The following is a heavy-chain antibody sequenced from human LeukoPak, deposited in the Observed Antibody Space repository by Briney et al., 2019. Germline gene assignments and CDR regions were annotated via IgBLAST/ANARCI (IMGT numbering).Heavy chain of an antibody. CDR1: GVTFSSYW. CDR3: ATGAYFDH. CDR2: IKKDGSEK. V-gene: IGHV3-7*03. Sequence: PGGSLRLSCAASGVTFSSYWMSWVRQAPGKGLEWVANIKKDGSEKYYVDSVKGRFTSSRDNAKTSLYLQMNGLRAEDTAIYYCATGAYFDHWGQGTLVTVSS. J-gene: IGHJ4*02.